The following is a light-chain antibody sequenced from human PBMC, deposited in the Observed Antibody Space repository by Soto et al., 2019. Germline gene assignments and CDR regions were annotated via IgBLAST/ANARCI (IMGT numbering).Light chain of an antibody. CDR1: QSVSSSY. CDR2: AAS. CDR3: QQYDSSLSYT. V-gene: IGKV3-20*01. Sequence: EIVLTQSPGTLSLSPGERATLSCRASQSVSSSYLTWYQQKPGQAPRLLIYAASSRATGIPDRFSGSGSGTGFALTISRLEPEDFAVYYCQQYDSSLSYTFGQGTKLEIK. J-gene: IGKJ2*01.